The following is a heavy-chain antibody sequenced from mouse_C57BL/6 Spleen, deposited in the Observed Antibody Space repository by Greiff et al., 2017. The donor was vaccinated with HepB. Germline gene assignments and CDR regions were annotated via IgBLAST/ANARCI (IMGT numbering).Heavy chain of an antibody. CDR3: ARMGDIYYGYDGVFDD. CDR2: IYPGSGST. J-gene: IGHJ2*01. V-gene: IGHV1-55*01. Sequence: VQLQQSGAELVKPGASVKMSCKASGYTFTSYWITWVKQRPGQGLEWIGDIYPGSGSTNYNEKFKSKATLTVDTSSSTAYMQLSSLPSEDSAVYYCARMGDIYYGYDGVFDDWGQGTTLTVSS. D-gene: IGHD2-2*01. CDR1: GYTFTSYW.